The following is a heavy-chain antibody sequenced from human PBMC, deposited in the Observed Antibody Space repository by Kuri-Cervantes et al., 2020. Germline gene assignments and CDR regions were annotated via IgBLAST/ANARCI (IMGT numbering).Heavy chain of an antibody. Sequence: SVKVSCKASGCTFSSYTISWVRQAPGQGLEWMGRIIPILGIANYAQKFQGRVTITADKSTSTAYMELSSLRSEDTAVYYCARLGGSGSHYLGYYGMDVWGQGTTVTVSS. CDR1: GCTFSSYT. CDR3: ARLGGSGSHYLGYYGMDV. CDR2: IIPILGIA. D-gene: IGHD3-10*01. V-gene: IGHV1-69*02. J-gene: IGHJ6*02.